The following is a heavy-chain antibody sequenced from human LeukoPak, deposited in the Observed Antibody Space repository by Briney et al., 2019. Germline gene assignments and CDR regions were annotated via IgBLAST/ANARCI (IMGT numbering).Heavy chain of an antibody. CDR2: ISGSNSYI. D-gene: IGHD1-1*01. V-gene: IGHV3-21*01. CDR3: ARALTTLTYEGY. CDR1: GFTFSSYT. J-gene: IGHJ4*02. Sequence: GGSLRLSCAASGFTFSSYTMHWIRQAPGKGLEWVSSISGSNSYIFYADSVKGRFTVSRDNAKDSLYLQMNSLGAEDTAVYYCARALTTLTYEGYWGQGTLVTVSS.